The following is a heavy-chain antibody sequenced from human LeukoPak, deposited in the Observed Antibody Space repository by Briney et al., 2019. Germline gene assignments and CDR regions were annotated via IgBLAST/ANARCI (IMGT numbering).Heavy chain of an antibody. V-gene: IGHV3-30-3*01. J-gene: IGHJ4*02. CDR3: ARGGSYYPDY. CDR1: GFTFTSYA. D-gene: IGHD3-10*01. CDR2: ISYDGSNK. Sequence: GRSLRLSCTASGFTFTSYAMHWVRQAPGKGLEWVAIISYDGSNKYYADSVKGRFTISRDNSKNTLYLQMNSLRAEDTAVYYCARGGSYYPDYWGQGTLVTVSS.